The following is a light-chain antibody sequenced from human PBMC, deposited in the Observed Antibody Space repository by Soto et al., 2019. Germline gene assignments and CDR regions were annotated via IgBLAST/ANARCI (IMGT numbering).Light chain of an antibody. CDR3: QQRSPWLYT. V-gene: IGKV3-11*02. Sequence: EILLEQSPANLSLSPGERATLSCKASQDVSIFLAWYQQKPGQAPRLLIHDASNRATGVPARFSGSGSGRDFTLTITSLEPEDFAVYYFQQRSPWLYTFGQGTKLEL. CDR1: QDVSIF. J-gene: IGKJ2*01. CDR2: DAS.